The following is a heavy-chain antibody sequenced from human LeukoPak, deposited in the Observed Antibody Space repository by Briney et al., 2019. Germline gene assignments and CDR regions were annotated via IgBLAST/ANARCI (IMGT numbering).Heavy chain of an antibody. CDR2: IWYDGSNK. J-gene: IGHJ4*02. V-gene: IGHV3-33*08. D-gene: IGHD6-19*01. Sequence: GGSLRLSCAASGFTFSSSWMSWVRQAPGKGLEWVAVIWYDGSNKYYADSVKGRFTISRDNSKNTLYLQTNSLRAEDTAVYYCARSREQWLARGYWGQGTLVTVSS. CDR3: ARSREQWLARGY. CDR1: GFTFSSSW.